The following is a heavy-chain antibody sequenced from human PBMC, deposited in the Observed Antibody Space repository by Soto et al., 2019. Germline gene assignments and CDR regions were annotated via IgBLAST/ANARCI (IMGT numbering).Heavy chain of an antibody. CDR2: ISYDGSNK. V-gene: IGHV3-30-3*01. J-gene: IGHJ5*02. D-gene: IGHD2-15*01. Sequence: GGSLRLSCAASGFTVSSNYMSWVRQAPGKGLEWVAVISYDGSNKYYADSVKGRFTISRDNSKNTLYLQMNSLRAEDTAVYYCASIGYCSGGSCYSNWFDPWGQGTLVTVPQ. CDR3: ASIGYCSGGSCYSNWFDP. CDR1: GFTVSSNY.